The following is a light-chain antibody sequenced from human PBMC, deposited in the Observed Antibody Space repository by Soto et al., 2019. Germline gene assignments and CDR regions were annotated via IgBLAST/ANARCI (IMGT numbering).Light chain of an antibody. CDR1: QSISNY. V-gene: IGKV3-11*01. J-gene: IGKJ5*01. CDR3: QQHSNWPPIT. CDR2: DAS. Sequence: EIVLTQSPATLSLSPGERATLSCRASQSISNYVAWYQQKPGQAPRLLISDASDRATGIPGRFSGSGSGTDFTLTISSLEPEDFAVYYCQQHSNWPPITFGQGTRLEIK.